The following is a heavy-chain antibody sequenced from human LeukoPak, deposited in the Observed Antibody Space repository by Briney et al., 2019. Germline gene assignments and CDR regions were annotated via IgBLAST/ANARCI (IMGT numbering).Heavy chain of an antibody. CDR1: GFTVSSNY. J-gene: IGHJ4*02. D-gene: IGHD1-1*01. CDR2: IYSGDNT. Sequence: GGSLRLSCAASGFTVSSNYMSWVRQAPGKGLECVSVIYSGDNTYYADSVKGRFTISRDNSKNTLYLQMNSLRAEDTAVYYCARALTTLTYEGYWGQGTLVTVSS. V-gene: IGHV3-53*01. CDR3: ARALTTLTYEGY.